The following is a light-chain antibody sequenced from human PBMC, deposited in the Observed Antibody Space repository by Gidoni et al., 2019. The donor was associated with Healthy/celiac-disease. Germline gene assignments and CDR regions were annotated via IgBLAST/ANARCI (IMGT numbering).Light chain of an antibody. CDR1: QCIRNG. V-gene: IGKV1-6*01. J-gene: IGKJ1*01. CDR3: LQDYNYPWT. CDR2: AAS. Sequence: AIQITQPPSSLSASVGDRVTITCRASQCIRNGLGWYQQKPGKAPKLLIYAASSLQSGVPSRFSGSGSGTDFTLTISSLQPEDFATYYCLQDYNYPWTFGQGTKVEIK.